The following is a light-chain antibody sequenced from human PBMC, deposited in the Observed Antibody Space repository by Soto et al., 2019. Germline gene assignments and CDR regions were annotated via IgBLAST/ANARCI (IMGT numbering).Light chain of an antibody. J-gene: IGLJ1*01. CDR1: SSNIAANS. CDR3: GAWENSLTVYV. CDR2: DSD. Sequence: QSVLTQPPSVSAAPGQEVTISCSGSSSNIAANSVSWYQHPPGTAPKLLIYDSDRRPSGIPARFSGSKSGTSATLGITGLQTGDEADYYFGAWENSLTVYVFGSGTKVTVL. V-gene: IGLV1-51*01.